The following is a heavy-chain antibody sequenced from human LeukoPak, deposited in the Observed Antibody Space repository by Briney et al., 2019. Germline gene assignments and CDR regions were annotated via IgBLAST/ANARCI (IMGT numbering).Heavy chain of an antibody. CDR3: AKGGGYEAQYYYYYLDV. J-gene: IGHJ6*03. Sequence: GGSLRLSCAASGFTFSSNGMNWVRQAPGKGLEWVSVISGNGGTIFYAESVKGRFTISRDNSKNTLYLQMKSLRAEDTAVYYCAKGGGYEAQYYYYYLDVWGKGTTVTISS. V-gene: IGHV3-23*01. D-gene: IGHD5-12*01. CDR2: ISGNGGTI. CDR1: GFTFSSNG.